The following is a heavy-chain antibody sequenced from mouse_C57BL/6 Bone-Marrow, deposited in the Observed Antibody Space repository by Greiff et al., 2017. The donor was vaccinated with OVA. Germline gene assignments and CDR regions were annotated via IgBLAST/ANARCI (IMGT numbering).Heavy chain of an antibody. J-gene: IGHJ2*01. D-gene: IGHD2-3*01. V-gene: IGHV5-6*01. CDR2: ISSGGSYT. CDR1: GFTFSSYG. Sequence: EVQVVESGGDLVKPGGSLKLSCAASGFTFSSYGMSWVRQTPDKRLEWVATISSGGSYTYYPDSVKGRFTISRDNAKNTLYLQMSSLKSEDTAMYYCARRWLLFDYWGQGTTLTVSS. CDR3: ARRWLLFDY.